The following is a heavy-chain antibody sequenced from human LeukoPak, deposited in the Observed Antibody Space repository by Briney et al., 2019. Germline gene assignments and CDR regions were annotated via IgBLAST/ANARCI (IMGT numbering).Heavy chain of an antibody. CDR1: VGSISSYY. CDR3: MSHYGSGFDS. V-gene: IGHV4-59*01. J-gene: IGHJ4*02. CDR2: IYYSGST. D-gene: IGHD3-10*01. Sequence: PSETLSLTCTVSVGSISSYYWSWIRQPPGKGLEWIGYIYYSGSTNYNPSLKSRVTISIDTSKNQFSLKLSSVTAADTAMYYCMSHYGSGFDSWGQGTLVTVSS.